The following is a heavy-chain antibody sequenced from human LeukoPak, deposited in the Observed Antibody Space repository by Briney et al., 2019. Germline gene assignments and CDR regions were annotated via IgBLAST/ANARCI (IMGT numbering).Heavy chain of an antibody. CDR2: ISAYNGNT. CDR3: ARAPAVFGDVYYFDY. D-gene: IGHD3-3*01. CDR1: GYTFTSYG. Sequence: ASVKVSCKASGYTFTSYGISWVRQAPGQGLEWMGWISAYNGNTNYAQKLQGRVTMTTDTSTSTAYMELRSLRSDDTAVYYCARAPAVFGDVYYFDYWGQGTLVTVSP. V-gene: IGHV1-18*01. J-gene: IGHJ4*02.